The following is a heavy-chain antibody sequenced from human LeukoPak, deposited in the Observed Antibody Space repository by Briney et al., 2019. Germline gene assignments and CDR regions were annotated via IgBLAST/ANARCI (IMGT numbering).Heavy chain of an antibody. V-gene: IGHV4-59*08. CDR2: SHNSGET. J-gene: IGHJ3*02. CDR3: ARQPGSTAAFDI. D-gene: IGHD5-18*01. CDR1: GVSITTYY. Sequence: PSETLSLTCTVSGVSITTYYWSWLRQPPGKGLEWIAYSHNSGETKYNPSLKSRITISVDTSKNEFSLKLTSVTAADTAVYYCARQPGSTAAFDIWGQGTTVTVSA.